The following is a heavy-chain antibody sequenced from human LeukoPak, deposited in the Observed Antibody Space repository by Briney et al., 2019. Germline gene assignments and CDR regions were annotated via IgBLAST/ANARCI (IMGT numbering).Heavy chain of an antibody. J-gene: IGHJ3*02. D-gene: IGHD3-22*01. CDR3: ARDHRDYYDSSGYWHAFDI. V-gene: IGHV3-21*01. Sequence: PGGSLRLSCAASGFAFSRYTMNWVRQAPGKGLEWVSSITTSSLYIYYADSVKGRFTISRDNAKNSLYLQMNSLRAEDTAVYYCARDHRDYYDSSGYWHAFDIWGQGTMVTVSS. CDR1: GFAFSRYT. CDR2: ITTSSLYI.